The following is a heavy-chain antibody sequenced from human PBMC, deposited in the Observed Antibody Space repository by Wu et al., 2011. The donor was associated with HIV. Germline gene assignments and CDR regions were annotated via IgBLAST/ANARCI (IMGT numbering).Heavy chain of an antibody. J-gene: IGHJ3*02. D-gene: IGHD3-22*01. V-gene: IGHV1-69*14. Sequence: QVHLVQSGAEVKKPGSSVKVSCKASGGTFSNYAISWVRQAPGQGLEWVGRNIPIFKTTDYAQKFQGRVTITADKSTSTAYMELSSLRSEDTAVYYCARGTMVVAPWTFDIWGQGTVVTVSS. CDR3: ARGTMVVAPWTFDI. CDR1: GGTFSNYA. CDR2: NIPIFKTT.